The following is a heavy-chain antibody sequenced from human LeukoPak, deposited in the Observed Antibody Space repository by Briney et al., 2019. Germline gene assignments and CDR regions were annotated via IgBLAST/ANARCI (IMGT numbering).Heavy chain of an antibody. D-gene: IGHD3-22*01. CDR2: MYYSGST. Sequence: PSETLSLTCTVAGASISSGDYYWSWIRQPPGKGLEWIGYMYYSGSTSYNPSLKSRVTISIDTSKHQFSLKLTSVTAAHTAVYYCARPYYYDSRIDPWGQGTLVIVSS. V-gene: IGHV4-30-4*01. CDR1: GASISSGDYY. CDR3: ARPYYYDSRIDP. J-gene: IGHJ5*02.